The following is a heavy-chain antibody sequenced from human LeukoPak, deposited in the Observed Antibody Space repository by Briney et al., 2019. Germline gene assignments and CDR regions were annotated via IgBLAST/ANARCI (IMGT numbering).Heavy chain of an antibody. Sequence: GGSLRLSCAASGFTFSSYAMSWVRQAPGKGLEWVSTISGSGGSTYYADSVKGRFTISRDNSKNTLYLQMNSLRAEDTAVYYCAKGYSSGWYPFDYWGQGTLVTVSS. CDR3: AKGYSSGWYPFDY. CDR1: GFTFSSYA. CDR2: ISGSGGST. D-gene: IGHD6-19*01. V-gene: IGHV3-23*01. J-gene: IGHJ4*02.